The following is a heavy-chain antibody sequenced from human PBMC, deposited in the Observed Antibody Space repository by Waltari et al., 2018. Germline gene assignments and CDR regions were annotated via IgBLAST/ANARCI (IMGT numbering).Heavy chain of an antibody. CDR2: INPNSGGT. J-gene: IGHJ3*02. CDR3: ARKAGDKAFDI. V-gene: IGHV1-2*06. D-gene: IGHD7-27*01. CDR1: GYTFTGYD. Sequence: QVQLVQSGAEVKKPGASVKGSCKASGYTFTGYDMQWVRQAPGQGLEWMCRINPNSGGTNYAQKFQARVTMTRDPSISTAYMELSRLRSDDTAVYYCARKAGDKAFDIWGQGTMVTVSS.